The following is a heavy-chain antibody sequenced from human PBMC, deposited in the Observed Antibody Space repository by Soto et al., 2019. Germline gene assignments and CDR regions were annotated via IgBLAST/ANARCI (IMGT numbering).Heavy chain of an antibody. J-gene: IGHJ4*02. Sequence: EVQLLESGGGLVQPGGSLRLSCAASGFTFSSYAMSWVRQAPGKRLEWVSAISGSGGSTYYAHSVKGRFTISRDNSKNTLYLQMNRLRAEDTAVYYCAKDHTYYDFWSAWDYWGQGTLVTVSS. CDR1: GFTFSSYA. CDR3: AKDHTYYDFWSAWDY. D-gene: IGHD3-3*01. V-gene: IGHV3-23*01. CDR2: ISGSGGST.